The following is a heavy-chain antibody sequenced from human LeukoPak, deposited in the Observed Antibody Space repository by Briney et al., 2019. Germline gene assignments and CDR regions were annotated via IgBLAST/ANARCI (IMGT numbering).Heavy chain of an antibody. CDR3: AADYYDSSGYYAPLWY. CDR1: GFTFTSSA. D-gene: IGHD3-22*01. V-gene: IGHV1-58*02. Sequence: SVKVSCKASGFTFTSSAMQWVRQARGQRLEWMGWIVVGSGNTNYAQKFQERVTITRDMSTSTAYMELSSPRSEDTAVYYCAADYYDSSGYYAPLWYWGQGTLVTVSS. CDR2: IVVGSGNT. J-gene: IGHJ4*02.